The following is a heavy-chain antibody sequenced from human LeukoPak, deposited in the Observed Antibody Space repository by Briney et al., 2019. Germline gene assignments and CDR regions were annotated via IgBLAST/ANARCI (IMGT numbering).Heavy chain of an antibody. D-gene: IGHD2-15*01. V-gene: IGHV1-3*01. Sequence: ASVKVSCKASGYTFTSYAMRWVRQAPGQRLEWMGGIDAGNGNTKYSQKFQGRVTITRDTSASTAYMELSSLRSEDTAVYYCARDCSGGSCYSDNGNAFDIWGQGTMVTVSS. J-gene: IGHJ3*02. CDR1: GYTFTSYA. CDR3: ARDCSGGSCYSDNGNAFDI. CDR2: IDAGNGNT.